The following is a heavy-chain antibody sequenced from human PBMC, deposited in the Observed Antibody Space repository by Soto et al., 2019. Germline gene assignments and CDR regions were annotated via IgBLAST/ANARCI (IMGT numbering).Heavy chain of an antibody. J-gene: IGHJ1*01. V-gene: IGHV3-11*01. CDR1: GFRFSDYY. Sequence: PWGSLRLSCAASGFRFSDYYMSWIRQDPGKGLEWVSYISTSGDTIYYADSVKGRFTVSRDNAKNSLYLQMRTLRAEETAVYFCVRHPVGSIQRWGKGNMLSISS. D-gene: IGHD1-26*01. CDR2: ISTSGDTI. CDR3: VRHPVGSIQR.